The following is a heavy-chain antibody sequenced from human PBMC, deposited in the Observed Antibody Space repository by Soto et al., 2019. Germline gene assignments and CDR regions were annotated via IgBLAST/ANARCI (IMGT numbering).Heavy chain of an antibody. CDR2: IWYDGSNK. D-gene: IGHD3-10*01. J-gene: IGHJ6*02. CDR3: ARDLSGSGTNGMDV. Sequence: QVQLVESGGGVVQPGRSLRLSCAASGFTFSSYGMHWVRQAPGKGLEWVAVIWYDGSNKYYADSVKGRFTISRDNSKNTLYLQMNRLRAEDTAGYYCARDLSGSGTNGMDVWGQGSTVTVSS. V-gene: IGHV3-33*01. CDR1: GFTFSSYG.